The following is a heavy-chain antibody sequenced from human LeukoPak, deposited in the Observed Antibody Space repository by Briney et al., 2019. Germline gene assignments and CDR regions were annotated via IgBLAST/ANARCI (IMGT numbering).Heavy chain of an antibody. V-gene: IGHV1-2*02. Sequence: EASVKVSCKASGYTFTGYYMHWVRQAPGQGLEWMGWINPNSGGTSYAQKFQGRVTMTRDTSISTAYMELSRLRSDDTAVYYCAREWYYDFWSGYYIYWGQGTLVTVSS. CDR3: AREWYYDFWSGYYIY. CDR2: INPNSGGT. CDR1: GYTFTGYY. J-gene: IGHJ4*02. D-gene: IGHD3-3*01.